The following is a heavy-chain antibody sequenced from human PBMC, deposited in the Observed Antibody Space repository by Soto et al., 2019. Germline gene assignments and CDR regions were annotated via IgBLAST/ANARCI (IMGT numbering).Heavy chain of an antibody. Sequence: EVQLLESGGGLVQPGGSLRLSCAASGFTFSSYAMTWVRQVPGKGLEWVSGISGSGGSTYYADSVKGRFTSSRDTSKNTLYLQMNSLRAEDTAVYYCAKAQYSGYDISHNLDSWGQGNLVTVSS. CDR2: ISGSGGST. V-gene: IGHV3-23*01. J-gene: IGHJ4*02. D-gene: IGHD5-12*01. CDR1: GFTFSSYA. CDR3: AKAQYSGYDISHNLDS.